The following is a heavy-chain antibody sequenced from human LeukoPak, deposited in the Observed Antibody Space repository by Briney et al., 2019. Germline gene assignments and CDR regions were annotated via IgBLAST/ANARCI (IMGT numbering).Heavy chain of an antibody. J-gene: IGHJ3*02. Sequence: GGSLRLTCTASGFTFGDYAMSWVRQAPGKGLEWVGFIRSKAYGGTTEYAASVKGRFTISRDDSKSIAYLQMNSLKTEDTAVYYCTRAIKRQSTMIVVVIGEEDAFDIWGQGTMVTVSS. CDR2: IRSKAYGGTT. CDR1: GFTFGDYA. D-gene: IGHD3-22*01. V-gene: IGHV3-49*04. CDR3: TRAIKRQSTMIVVVIGEEDAFDI.